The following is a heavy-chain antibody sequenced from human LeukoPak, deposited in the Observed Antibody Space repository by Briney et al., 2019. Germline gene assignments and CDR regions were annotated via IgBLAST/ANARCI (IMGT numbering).Heavy chain of an antibody. D-gene: IGHD4-17*01. CDR2: IYHSGST. CDR3: ARNDYGDYHDAFDI. V-gene: IGHV4-38-2*02. J-gene: IGHJ3*02. CDR1: GYSISSGYY. Sequence: SETLSLTCTVSGYSISSGYYWGWIRQPPGKGLEWIGSIYHSGSTYYNPSLKSRVTMSVDTSKNQFSLKLSSVTAADTAVYYCARNDYGDYHDAFDIWGQGTMVTVSS.